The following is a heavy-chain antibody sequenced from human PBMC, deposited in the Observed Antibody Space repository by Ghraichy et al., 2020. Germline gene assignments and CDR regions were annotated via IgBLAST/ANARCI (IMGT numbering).Heavy chain of an antibody. J-gene: IGHJ4*02. D-gene: IGHD3-10*01. CDR2: IWYDGSNK. Sequence: GGSLRLSCAASGFTFSSYGMHWVRQAPGKGLEWVAVIWYDGSNKYYADSVKGRFTISRDNSKNTLYLQMNSLRAEDTAVYYCARDNGPRTVGTAGGFRRYFDYWGQGTLVTVSS. V-gene: IGHV3-33*01. CDR1: GFTFSSYG. CDR3: ARDNGPRTVGTAGGFRRYFDY.